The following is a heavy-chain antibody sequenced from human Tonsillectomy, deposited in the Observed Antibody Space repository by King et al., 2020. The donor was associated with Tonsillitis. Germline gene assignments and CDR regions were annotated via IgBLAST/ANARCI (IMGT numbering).Heavy chain of an antibody. CDR2: ISWNSGSI. J-gene: IGHJ4*02. D-gene: IGHD6-19*01. CDR3: AKDSNIAVAAYFDY. CDR1: GFTFDDYA. Sequence: VQLVESGGGLVQPGRSLRLSCAASGFTFDDYAMHWVRQAPGKGLEWVSGISWNSGSIGYADSVKGRFTISRDNAKNSLYLQMNSLRAEDTALYYCAKDSNIAVAAYFDYWGQGTLVTVSS. V-gene: IGHV3-9*01.